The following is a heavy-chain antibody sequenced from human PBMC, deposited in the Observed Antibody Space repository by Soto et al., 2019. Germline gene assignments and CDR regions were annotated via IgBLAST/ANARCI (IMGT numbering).Heavy chain of an antibody. CDR3: TRDRYYGSGTYYNFYYGMDV. CDR2: IFYSGIT. V-gene: IGHV4-30-4*01. Sequence: SETLSLTXTVSGGSISSGDYYWTWIRQPPGKGLELIGDIFYSGITSYKQSLKGRVTISLDTSKNQFSLKLSSVTAADTAVYYCTRDRYYGSGTYYNFYYGMDVWGQGTTVTVSS. D-gene: IGHD3-10*01. CDR1: GGSISSGDYY. J-gene: IGHJ6*02.